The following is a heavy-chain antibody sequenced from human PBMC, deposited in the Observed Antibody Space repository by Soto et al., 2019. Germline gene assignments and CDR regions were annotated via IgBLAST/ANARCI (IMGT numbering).Heavy chain of an antibody. J-gene: IGHJ5*02. V-gene: IGHV4-30-4*01. D-gene: IGHD4-17*01. CDR2: IYYSGST. Sequence: QVQLLESGPGLVKPSQTLSLTCTVSGGSISSGDYYWSWIRQPPGKGLEWIGYIYYSGSTYYNPSLKSRFTISADTSKNQFSLKLSSVTAADTAVYYCARAKGLLTVTTSWFDPWGQGTLVTVSS. CDR1: GGSISSGDYY. CDR3: ARAKGLLTVTTSWFDP.